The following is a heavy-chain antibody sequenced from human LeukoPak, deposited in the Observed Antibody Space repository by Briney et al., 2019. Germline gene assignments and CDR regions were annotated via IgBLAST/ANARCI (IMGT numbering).Heavy chain of an antibody. CDR3: ARASGIAAPIGY. CDR1: GGSIRSYN. Sequence: KPSETLSLTCAVSGGSIRSYNRSWIRQPPGKGLEWIGYIIYSGSTNYNPSLKSRVSISADTSKKQFSLDLSSVTAADTALYYCARASGIAAPIGYWGQGTLVTVSS. D-gene: IGHD6-25*01. CDR2: IIYSGST. J-gene: IGHJ4*02. V-gene: IGHV4-59*01.